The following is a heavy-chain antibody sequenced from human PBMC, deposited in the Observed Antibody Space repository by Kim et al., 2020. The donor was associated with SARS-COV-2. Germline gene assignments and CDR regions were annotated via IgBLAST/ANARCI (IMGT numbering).Heavy chain of an antibody. CDR3: AHRSTPRQFDY. Sequence: KRHRPSLKRRLTITKDTSKNQVVLTMTNMDPVDTATYYCAHRSTPRQFDYWGQGTLVTVSS. V-gene: IGHV2-5*01. J-gene: IGHJ4*02. CDR2: K.